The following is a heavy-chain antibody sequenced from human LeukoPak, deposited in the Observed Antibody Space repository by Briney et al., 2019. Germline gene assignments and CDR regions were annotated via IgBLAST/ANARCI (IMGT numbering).Heavy chain of an antibody. J-gene: IGHJ4*02. CDR1: VGSISSSNW. CDR3: ARGAGRGSWSFDY. D-gene: IGHD6-13*01. CDR2: IYHSGST. Sequence: NPSETLSLTCAVSVGSISSSNWWSWVRPPPGKGLEWIGEIYHSGSTNYNPSLKSRVTISVDKSKNQFSLKLSSVTAADTAVYYCARGAGRGSWSFDYWGQGTLVTVSS. V-gene: IGHV4-4*02.